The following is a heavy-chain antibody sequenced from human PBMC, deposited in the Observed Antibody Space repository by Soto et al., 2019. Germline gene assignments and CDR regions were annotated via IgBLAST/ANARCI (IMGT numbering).Heavy chain of an antibody. CDR1: GFTFSTYS. V-gene: IGHV3-21*01. CDR2: ISSTSSYI. CDR3: VRDVNYYDSSGYRDY. Sequence: EVQLVESGGGLVKPGGSLRLSCAASGFTFSTYSLHWVRQAPGKGLEWVSSISSTSSYIYYADSVKGRFTISRDNAKNSLYLQMNILRAEDTAVYYCVRDVNYYDSSGYRDYWGQGTLVTVSS. D-gene: IGHD3-22*01. J-gene: IGHJ4*02.